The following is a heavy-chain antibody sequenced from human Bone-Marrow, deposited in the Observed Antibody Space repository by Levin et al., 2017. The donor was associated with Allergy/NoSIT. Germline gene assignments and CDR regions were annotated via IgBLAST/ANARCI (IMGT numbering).Heavy chain of an antibody. CDR1: GGSIRSSSYY. CDR2: VYYGENT. CDR3: ARHNHVSSKYFDS. V-gene: IGHV4-39*01. D-gene: IGHD6-13*01. J-gene: IGHJ4*02. Sequence: SETLSLTCSFSGGSIRSSSYYWGWLRQSPGKGLEWIATVYYGENTYFTPSLKSRVTVSLDTSENQLSLTLTSATAADTAIYCCARHNHVSSKYFDSWGQGTLVTVSP.